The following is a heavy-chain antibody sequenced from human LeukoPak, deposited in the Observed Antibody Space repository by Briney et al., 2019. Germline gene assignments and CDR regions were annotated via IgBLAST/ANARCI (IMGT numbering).Heavy chain of an antibody. D-gene: IGHD3-22*01. CDR2: IYYSGST. V-gene: IGHV4-59*01. J-gene: IGHJ2*01. Sequence: SETLSLTCTVSGGSISSYYWSWIRQPPGKGLEWIGYIYYSGSTNYNPSLKSRVTISVDTSKNQFSLKLSSVTAADTAVYYCARVPHMYDSSGYYPSYWYFDLWGRGTLVTVSS. CDR3: ARVPHMYDSSGYYPSYWYFDL. CDR1: GGSISSYY.